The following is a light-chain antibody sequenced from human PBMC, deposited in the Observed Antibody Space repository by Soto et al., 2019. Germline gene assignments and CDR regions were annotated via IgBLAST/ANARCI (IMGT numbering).Light chain of an antibody. CDR2: EVN. J-gene: IGLJ1*01. Sequence: QSALTQPPSASGSAGQSVAISCTGTSSDVGGYNYVPWYQQHPGKAPKLMIYEVNKRPSGVPDRFSGSKSGNTASLTVSGLQAEDEADYYCSSYAGSSNVFGTGTKVTVL. CDR3: SSYAGSSNV. CDR1: SSDVGGYNY. V-gene: IGLV2-8*01.